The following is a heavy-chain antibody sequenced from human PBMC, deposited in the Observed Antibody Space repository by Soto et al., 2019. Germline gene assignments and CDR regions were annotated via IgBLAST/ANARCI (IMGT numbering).Heavy chain of an antibody. Sequence: QVQLQESGPGLVKPSQTLSLTCTVSGGSINPDAFYWTWTRQPPGKRLECIGYIHYSGTNYYSPSLKRLVSMSVDTSQNQFSLKLSSVTAADTAVYYCARTQVDSYYYYCGMDVWGQGTTFTVSS. CDR1: GGSINPDAFY. J-gene: IGHJ6*02. D-gene: IGHD2-15*01. CDR2: IHYSGTN. CDR3: ARTQVDSYYYYCGMDV. V-gene: IGHV4-31*01.